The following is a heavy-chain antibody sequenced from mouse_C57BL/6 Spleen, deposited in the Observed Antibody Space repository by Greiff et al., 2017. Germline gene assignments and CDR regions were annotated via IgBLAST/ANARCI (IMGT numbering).Heavy chain of an antibody. CDR3: ARAETGDRAWFAY. CDR2: ISYSGST. V-gene: IGHV3-1*01. J-gene: IGHJ3*01. CDR1: GYSITSGYD. D-gene: IGHD4-1*01. Sequence: EVQLQESGPGMVKPSQSLSLTCTVTGYSITSGYDWHWIRHFPGNKLEWMGYISYSGSTNYNPSLKSRISITHDTSKNHFFLKLNSVTTEDTATYYCARAETGDRAWFAYWGQGTLVTVSA.